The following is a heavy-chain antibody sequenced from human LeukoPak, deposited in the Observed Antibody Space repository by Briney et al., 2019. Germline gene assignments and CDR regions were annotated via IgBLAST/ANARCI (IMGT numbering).Heavy chain of an antibody. D-gene: IGHD3-22*01. J-gene: IGHJ4*02. CDR1: GFTFSSYA. CDR3: ANRPSSGKDG. CDR2: ISGSGGST. Sequence: QPGGSLRLSCAASGFTFSSYAMSWARQAPGKGREWVSAISGSGGSTYYADSVKGRFTISRDNTKNTLYLQMNRQRPKDTAVYYCANRPSSGKDGWGQRTLVTVS. V-gene: IGHV3-23*01.